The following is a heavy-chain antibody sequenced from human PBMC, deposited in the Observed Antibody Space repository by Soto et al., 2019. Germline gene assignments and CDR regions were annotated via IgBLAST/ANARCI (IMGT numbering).Heavy chain of an antibody. Sequence: PSQTLSLTCDISGDSVSSSSAAWNWIRQSPSRGLEWLGRTYYRSKWIHEYTVSMESRITINPDTSKNQFALHIYSVTPEDTAVYYCAGVVWFRGMDVWGQGTPVTVSS. J-gene: IGHJ6*02. CDR2: TYYRSKWIH. D-gene: IGHD3-16*01. CDR1: GDSVSSSSAA. CDR3: AGVVWFRGMDV. V-gene: IGHV6-1*01.